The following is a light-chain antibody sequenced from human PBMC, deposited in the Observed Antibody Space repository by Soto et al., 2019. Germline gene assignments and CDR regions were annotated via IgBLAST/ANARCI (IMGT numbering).Light chain of an antibody. V-gene: IGLV2-14*01. CDR2: EVS. J-gene: IGLJ1*01. CDR1: SSDVGGYNY. Sequence: QSVLTQPASVSGSPGQSITIPCTGTSSDVGGYNYVSWSQQHPGKAPQLMIYEVSNRPSGVSNRFSGSKSGNTASLTISGLQAEDEADYYCSSYTSSSTYVFGTGTKLTVL. CDR3: SSYTSSSTYV.